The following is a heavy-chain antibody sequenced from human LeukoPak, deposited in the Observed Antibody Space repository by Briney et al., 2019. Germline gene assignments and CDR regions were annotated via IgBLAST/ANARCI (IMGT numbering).Heavy chain of an antibody. Sequence: ASVKVSCKASGDTFISYGISWVRQAPGQGLEWMGWISANNANTNYAQKLQGRVTMTTDTSTNTAYMELRSLRSDDTAVYYCASHKYCSSTSCYAFDIWGQGTMVTVSS. CDR2: ISANNANT. D-gene: IGHD2-2*01. J-gene: IGHJ3*02. V-gene: IGHV1-18*01. CDR3: ASHKYCSSTSCYAFDI. CDR1: GDTFISYG.